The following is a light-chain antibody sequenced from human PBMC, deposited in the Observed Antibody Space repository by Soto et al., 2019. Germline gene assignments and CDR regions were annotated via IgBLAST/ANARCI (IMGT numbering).Light chain of an antibody. Sequence: QSVLTQPASVSGSPGQSITVSCTGTRSDIGSYDYVSWYQQHPGKVPKLIIYDVSNRPSGVSNRFSGSKSGNTASLTISGLQAEDEADYYCTSFTTAYTHVFGSGTKLTVL. CDR3: TSFTTAYTHV. CDR2: DVS. J-gene: IGLJ1*01. V-gene: IGLV2-14*03. CDR1: RSDIGSYDY.